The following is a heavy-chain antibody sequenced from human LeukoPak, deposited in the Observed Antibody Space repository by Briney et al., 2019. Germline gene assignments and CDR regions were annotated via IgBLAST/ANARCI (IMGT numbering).Heavy chain of an antibody. D-gene: IGHD1-26*01. CDR3: ARKSSGTYYDFDY. CDR2: IHPGDSDT. Sequence: GESLKISCKGSGYSFTSYWIGWVRQMPGKGLEWMGIIHPGDSDTRYSPSIQGQVTISVDKSISTAYLQWSGLRASDTAMYYCARKSSGTYYDFDYWGQGTLVTVSS. CDR1: GYSFTSYW. J-gene: IGHJ4*02. V-gene: IGHV5-51*01.